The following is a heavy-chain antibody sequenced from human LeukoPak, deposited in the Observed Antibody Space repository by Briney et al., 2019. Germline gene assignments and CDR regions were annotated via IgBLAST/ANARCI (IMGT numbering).Heavy chain of an antibody. CDR3: ARVYRGSYFP. D-gene: IGHD1-26*01. CDR1: GGSISSSYS. Sequence: SETLSLTCTVSGGSISSSYSWGWIRQPPGKGLEWIGNIYYGGSTYYNPSLKSRVTISVDTSKNQFSLKLSSVTAADTAVYYCARVYRGSYFPWGQGTLVTVSS. V-gene: IGHV4-39*01. CDR2: IYYGGST. J-gene: IGHJ5*02.